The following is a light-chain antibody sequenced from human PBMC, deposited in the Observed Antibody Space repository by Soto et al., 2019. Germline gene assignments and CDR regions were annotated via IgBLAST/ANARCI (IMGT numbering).Light chain of an antibody. Sequence: QSVLTQPRSVSGSPGQSLTISCTGNSSDVGGYNYVSWYQQYPGKVPKLMIYDVTKRPSGVPDRFSGSKSGNTASLTISGLQAEDEADYYCCSHAGSYTYVFGTGTKVTVL. CDR2: DVT. J-gene: IGLJ1*01. V-gene: IGLV2-11*01. CDR3: CSHAGSYTYV. CDR1: SSDVGGYNY.